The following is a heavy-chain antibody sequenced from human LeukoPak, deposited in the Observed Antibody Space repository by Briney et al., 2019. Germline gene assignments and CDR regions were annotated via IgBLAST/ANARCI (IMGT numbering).Heavy chain of an antibody. CDR2: IYYSGST. D-gene: IGHD3-22*01. J-gene: IGHJ3*02. CDR3: ARVGHYYDSSGYYTSDAFDI. CDR1: GGSISSSSYY. V-gene: IGHV4-39*07. Sequence: KPSETLSLTCTVSGGSISSSSYYWGWIRQPPGKGLEWIGSIYYSGSTYYNPSLKSRVTISVDTSKNQFSLKLSSVTAADTAVYYCARVGHYYDSSGYYTSDAFDIWGQGTMVTVSS.